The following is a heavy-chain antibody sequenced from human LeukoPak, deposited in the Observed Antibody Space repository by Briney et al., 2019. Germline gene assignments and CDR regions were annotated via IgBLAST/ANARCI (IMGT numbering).Heavy chain of an antibody. D-gene: IGHD3-10*01. CDR2: IYHSGST. CDR1: DYSISSDYF. Sequence: SETLSLTCAVSDYSISSDYFWGWIRQPPGTGLEWIGNIYHSGSTYYNPSLKSRVTISVDTSKNQFSLNLSSVTAADTAVYYCARDYRGIRRAGHGFDIWGQGTMVTVSS. J-gene: IGHJ3*02. CDR3: ARDYRGIRRAGHGFDI. V-gene: IGHV4-38-2*02.